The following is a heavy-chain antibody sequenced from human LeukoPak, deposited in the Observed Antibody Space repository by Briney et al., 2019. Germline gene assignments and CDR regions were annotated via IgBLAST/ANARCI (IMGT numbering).Heavy chain of an antibody. D-gene: IGHD6-19*01. CDR2: INPNSGGT. CDR3: ARLVAGQYYFDY. V-gene: IGHV1-2*02. CDR1: GYTFTGYY. Sequence: ASVKVSCKASGYTFTGYYMHWVRQAPGQGLEWMGWINPNSGGTNYAQKFQGRATMTRDTSISTAYMELSRLRSDDTAVYYCARLVAGQYYFDYWGQGTLVTVSS. J-gene: IGHJ4*02.